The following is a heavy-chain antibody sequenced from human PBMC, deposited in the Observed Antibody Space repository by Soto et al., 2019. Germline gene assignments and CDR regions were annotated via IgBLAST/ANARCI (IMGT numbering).Heavy chain of an antibody. CDR2: TYYRSKWYN. J-gene: IGHJ6*02. D-gene: IGHD2-2*01. V-gene: IGHV6-1*01. Sequence: SQTLSLTCAISGDSVSSNSAAWNWIRQSPSRGLEWLGRTYYRSKWYNDYAVSVKSRITINPDTSKNQFSLQLNSVTPEDTAVYYCARDLDVVVPAAPDYGMDVWGQGTMVTVSS. CDR1: GDSVSSNSAA. CDR3: ARDLDVVVPAAPDYGMDV.